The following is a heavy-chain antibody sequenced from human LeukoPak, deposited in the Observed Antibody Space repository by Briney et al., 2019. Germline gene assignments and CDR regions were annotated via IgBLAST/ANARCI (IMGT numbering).Heavy chain of an antibody. Sequence: GGSLRLSSAASGLTVSRTYLIWVRQAPGKGLEWVSSIYTGGTTYYADSVKGRFTISRDNSKNTLHLQLTSLRADDTALYFCARGTLRSGYDSWGQGTLVTVSS. CDR1: GLTVSRTY. D-gene: IGHD5-12*01. CDR2: IYTGGTT. CDR3: ARGTLRSGYDS. J-gene: IGHJ4*02. V-gene: IGHV3-66*01.